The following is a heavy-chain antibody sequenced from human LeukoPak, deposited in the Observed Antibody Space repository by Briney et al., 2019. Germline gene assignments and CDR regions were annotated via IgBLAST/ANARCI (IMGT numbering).Heavy chain of an antibody. D-gene: IGHD6-19*01. J-gene: IGHJ3*02. V-gene: IGHV6-1*01. Sequence: SQTLSLTCAISGDSVSSNSAAWNWIRQSPSRGLEWLGRTYYRSKWYNDYAVSVKSRISFNPDTSKNQFSLQLNSVTPEDTAVYYCKRVGGAGYSSGCFAFDIWGPGKMVTVSS. CDR1: GDSVSSNSAA. CDR2: TYYRSKWYN. CDR3: KRVGGAGYSSGCFAFDI.